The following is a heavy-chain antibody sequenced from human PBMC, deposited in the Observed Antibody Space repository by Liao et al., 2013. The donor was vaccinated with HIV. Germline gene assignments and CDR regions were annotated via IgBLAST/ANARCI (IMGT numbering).Heavy chain of an antibody. J-gene: IGHJ4*02. V-gene: IGHV4-34*01. CDR3: AREGDYGSGIG. Sequence: QVQLQESGPGLVKPSETLSLTCAVYGGSFSGYYWSWIRQPPGKGLEWIGEINHSGSTNYNPSLKSRVTISVDTSKNQFSLKLSSVTAADTAVYYCAREGDYGSGIGWGQGTLVTVSS. D-gene: IGHD3-10*01. CDR1: GGSFSGYY. CDR2: INHSGST.